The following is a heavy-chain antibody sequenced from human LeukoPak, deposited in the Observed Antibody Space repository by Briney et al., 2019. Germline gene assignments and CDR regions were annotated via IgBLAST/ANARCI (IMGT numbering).Heavy chain of an antibody. V-gene: IGHV1-46*01. CDR2: INLSGGST. Sequence: AASVKVSCKASGYTFTSYHMHWVRQAPGQGLEWMGKINLSGGSTTYAQKFQGRVTMTRDTSTSTVYMELSSLRSEGTAVYYCARDYVDDIPMIKDYWGQGTLVTVSS. CDR3: ARDYVDDIPMIKDY. CDR1: GYTFTSYH. D-gene: IGHD2-8*01. J-gene: IGHJ4*02.